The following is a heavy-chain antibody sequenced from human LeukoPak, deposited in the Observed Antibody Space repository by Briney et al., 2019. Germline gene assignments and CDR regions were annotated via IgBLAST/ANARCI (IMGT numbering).Heavy chain of an antibody. D-gene: IGHD2-2*01. CDR2: ISWNSGDI. J-gene: IGHJ3*02. V-gene: IGHV3-9*01. CDR1: GFNFDGYA. Sequence: GRSLRLSCAASGFNFDGYAMHWVRQAPGKGLEWVSGISWNSGDIGYADSVKGRFTIPKDNAKNGLYLQMNSLRPEDTALYYCVKVSRWRYEPLDIWGQGTMVTVSS. CDR3: VKVSRWRYEPLDI.